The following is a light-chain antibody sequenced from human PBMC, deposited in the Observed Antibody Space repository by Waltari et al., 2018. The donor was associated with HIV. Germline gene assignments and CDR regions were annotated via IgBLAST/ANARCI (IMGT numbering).Light chain of an antibody. J-gene: IGLJ3*02. CDR2: KDN. V-gene: IGLV3-27*01. Sequence: SFELTQPSSVSVSPGQTSRITCSGDILAKQYVRWLQQRPGKAPLLIIFKDNERPSGIPERFSGSSTGTTVTLTISGVQVEDEADYYCYSAANYIWVFGGGTRLTVL. CDR1: ILAKQY. CDR3: YSAANYIWV.